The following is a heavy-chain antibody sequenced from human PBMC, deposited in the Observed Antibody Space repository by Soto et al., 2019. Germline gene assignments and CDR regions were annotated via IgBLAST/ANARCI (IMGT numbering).Heavy chain of an antibody. D-gene: IGHD2-21*02. J-gene: IGHJ5*02. CDR3: ARNVHIVVVTAISEGWFDP. CDR1: GGTFSSYA. V-gene: IGHV1-69*12. Sequence: QVQLVQSGAEVKKPGSSVKVSCKASGGTFSSYAISWVRQAPGQGLEWMGGIIPIFGTANYAQKFQGRVTITADESTSTAYMELSSLRSEDTAVYYCARNVHIVVVTAISEGWFDPWGQGTLVTVSS. CDR2: IIPIFGTA.